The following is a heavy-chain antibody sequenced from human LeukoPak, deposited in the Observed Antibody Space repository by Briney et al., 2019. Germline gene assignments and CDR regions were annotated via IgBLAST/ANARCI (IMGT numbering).Heavy chain of an antibody. J-gene: IGHJ4*02. V-gene: IGHV3-66*01. Sequence: GSLRLSCAASGFTVSSNYMSWVRQAPGKGLEWVSVIYSGGGTYYAGSVKGRFTISRDNSKNTVYLQMASLRAEDTAVYYCARDEGFHGSGSNWGQGTLVTVSS. CDR2: IYSGGGT. CDR3: ARDEGFHGSGSN. CDR1: GFTVSSNY. D-gene: IGHD3-10*01.